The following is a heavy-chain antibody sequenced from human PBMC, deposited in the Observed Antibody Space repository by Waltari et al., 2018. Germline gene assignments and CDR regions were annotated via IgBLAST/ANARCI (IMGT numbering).Heavy chain of an antibody. D-gene: IGHD3-3*02. CDR3: TRVSAAFYILFY. J-gene: IGHJ4*02. CDR1: GYGFTAFD. V-gene: IGHV1-8*01. Sequence: QVQLVQSGAEVKKPGASVKVPGKAPGYGFTAFDFNWVRQAPGQGLEWLGWMSPSSGSRGYAQNFQGRVTMTTNTSISTAYMELSSLRSEDTAVYYCTRVSAAFYILFYWGQGTLVTVSS. CDR2: MSPSSGSR.